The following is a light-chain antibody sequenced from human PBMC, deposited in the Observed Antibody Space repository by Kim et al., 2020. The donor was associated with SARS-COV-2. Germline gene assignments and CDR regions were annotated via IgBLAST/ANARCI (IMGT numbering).Light chain of an antibody. V-gene: IGKV3-15*01. CDR1: QSVGSN. J-gene: IGKJ2*01. CDR2: GAS. Sequence: EIVMTQSPATLSVSPGGRATLSCRASQSVGSNLAWYQQKPGQAPRLLIFGASTRATDIPARFSGSGSGTEFTLTISSLQSEDLAVYFCQQYDDWPPVTFGQGTKLEI. CDR3: QQYDDWPPVT.